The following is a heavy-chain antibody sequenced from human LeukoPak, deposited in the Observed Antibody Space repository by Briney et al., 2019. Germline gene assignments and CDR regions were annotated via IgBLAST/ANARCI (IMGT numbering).Heavy chain of an antibody. J-gene: IGHJ5*02. CDR2: INPNSGGT. Sequence: ASVKVSCKASGYTFTGYYMHWVRQAPGQGLEWMGWINPNSGGTNYAQKFQGRVTMTRDTSISTAYMELSRLRSDDTAVYYCAREYCSSTSCYRWFDPWGRGTLVTVSS. V-gene: IGHV1-2*02. CDR1: GYTFTGYY. D-gene: IGHD2-2*01. CDR3: AREYCSSTSCYRWFDP.